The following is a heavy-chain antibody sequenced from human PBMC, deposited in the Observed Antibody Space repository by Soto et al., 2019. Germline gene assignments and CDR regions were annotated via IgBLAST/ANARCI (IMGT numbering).Heavy chain of an antibody. J-gene: IGHJ4*02. CDR1: GDSISSGDYY. CDR3: ARGCVLLCERPEKLGYCL. Sequence: SETLSLTCTVSGDSISSGDYYWSWIRQPPGKGTEWIGGIYHSGNTYYNPSLKRRISMSVDTSKNLFSLKLTSVTAADTTVYYCARGCVLLCERPEKLGYCLWGQGTLVTVSS. V-gene: IGHV4-39*07. D-gene: IGHD2-15*01. CDR2: IYHSGNT.